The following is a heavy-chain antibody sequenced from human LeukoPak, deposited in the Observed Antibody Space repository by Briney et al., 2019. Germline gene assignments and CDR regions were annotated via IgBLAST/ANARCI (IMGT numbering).Heavy chain of an antibody. CDR3: ARVGGGAYGSSGYYYVFFDY. D-gene: IGHD3-22*01. CDR2: SSSSGSTI. CDR1: GFTFSDYY. V-gene: IGHV3-11*01. J-gene: IGHJ4*02. Sequence: PGGSLRLSCAASGFTFSDYYMSWIRQAPGKGLGWVSYSSSSGSTIYYADSVKGRFTISRDNAKSSLYLQMNSLRAEDTAVYYCARVGGGAYGSSGYYYVFFDYWGQGTLVTVSS.